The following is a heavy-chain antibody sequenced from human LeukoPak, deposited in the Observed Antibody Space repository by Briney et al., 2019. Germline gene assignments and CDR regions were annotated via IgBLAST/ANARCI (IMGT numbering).Heavy chain of an antibody. J-gene: IGHJ4*02. Sequence: GGSLRLSCAASGFTFSSYEMNWVRQAPGKGLEWVSYISTSGFTIYYADSVRGRFTISRDNAKNSLFLQMNSLRAEDTAVYYCARGVVDYWGQGTLVTVSS. CDR2: ISTSGFTI. CDR1: GFTFSSYE. V-gene: IGHV3-48*03. CDR3: ARGVVDY.